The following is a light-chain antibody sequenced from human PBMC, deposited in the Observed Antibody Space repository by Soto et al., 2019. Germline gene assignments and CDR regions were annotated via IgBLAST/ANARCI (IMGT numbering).Light chain of an antibody. Sequence: EIVLTQSPGTLSLSPGERATLSCRASQSISSSYLAWYQQKPGQAPRLLIYAASSRATGIPDRFSGSGSGTDFTLTISRREPEDFAVYYCQHYGSSSYTFGQGTQLEIK. CDR1: QSISSSY. V-gene: IGKV3-20*01. CDR2: AAS. CDR3: QHYGSSSYT. J-gene: IGKJ2*01.